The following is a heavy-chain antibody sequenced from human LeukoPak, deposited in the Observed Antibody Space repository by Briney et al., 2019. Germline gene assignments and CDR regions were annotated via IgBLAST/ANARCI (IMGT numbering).Heavy chain of an antibody. CDR2: INYSGST. CDR3: ARTGSTVTMLYPFDH. CDR1: GGSIRSYY. D-gene: IGHD4-17*01. V-gene: IGHV4-59*01. J-gene: IGHJ4*02. Sequence: SETLSLTCTVSGGSIRSYYWSWVRQPPGKGLEGKGYINYSGSTNYNPSLTSRVSISVDTSKNQFSLKLSSVTAADTAVYYCARTGSTVTMLYPFDHWGQGTLVTVSS.